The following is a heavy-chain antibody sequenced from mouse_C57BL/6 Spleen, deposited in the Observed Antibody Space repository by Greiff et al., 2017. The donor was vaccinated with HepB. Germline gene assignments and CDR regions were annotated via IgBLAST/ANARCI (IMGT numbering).Heavy chain of an antibody. Sequence: VQLQQPGAELVMPGASVKLSCKASGYTFTSYWMHWVKQRPGQGLEWIGEIDPSDSYTNYNQKFKGKSTLTVDKSSSTAYMQLSSLTSEDSAVYYCARRGNVYAMDYWGQGTSVTVSS. CDR3: ARRGNVYAMDY. J-gene: IGHJ4*01. CDR1: GYTFTSYW. CDR2: IDPSDSYT. D-gene: IGHD2-1*01. V-gene: IGHV1-69*01.